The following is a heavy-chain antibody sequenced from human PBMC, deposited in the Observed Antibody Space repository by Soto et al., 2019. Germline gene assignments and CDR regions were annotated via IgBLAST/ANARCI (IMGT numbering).Heavy chain of an antibody. CDR3: ARLIGNSWLDS. V-gene: IGHV4-61*01. CDR2: IYLGGSI. CDR1: GGSVSSGNYY. Sequence: SETLSLTCTVSGGSVSSGNYYWSWIRQPPGKGLEWIGYIYLGGSINYNPSFKSRVIISVDTSNNQVSLQLNSVTPDDTAVYYCARLIGNSWLDSWGQGTLVTVS. J-gene: IGHJ5*01. D-gene: IGHD3-16*01.